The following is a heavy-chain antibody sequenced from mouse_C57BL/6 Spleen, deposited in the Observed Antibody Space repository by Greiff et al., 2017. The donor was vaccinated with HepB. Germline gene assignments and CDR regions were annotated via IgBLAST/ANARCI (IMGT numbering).Heavy chain of an antibody. Sequence: EVQLQQSGAELVRPGASVKLSCTASGFNIKDDYMHWVKQRPEQGLEWIGWIDPENGDTEYASKFQGKATITADTSSNTAYLQLSSLTSEDTAVYYCTTWGDYGPAWFAYWGQGTLVTVSA. D-gene: IGHD2-4*01. V-gene: IGHV14-4*01. CDR1: GFNIKDDY. J-gene: IGHJ3*01. CDR2: IDPENGDT. CDR3: TTWGDYGPAWFAY.